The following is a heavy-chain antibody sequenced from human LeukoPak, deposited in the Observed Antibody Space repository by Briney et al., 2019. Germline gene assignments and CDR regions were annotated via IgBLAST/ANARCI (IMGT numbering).Heavy chain of an antibody. V-gene: IGHV4-34*01. CDR1: GGSFSGYY. Sequence: PSETLSLTCAVYGGSFSGYYWSWIRQPPGKGLEWIGEINHSGSTNYNPSLKSRVTISVDTSKNQFSLKLSSVTAADTAVYYCASLSRYGDYDYWGQGTLVTVSS. D-gene: IGHD4-17*01. J-gene: IGHJ4*02. CDR2: INHSGST. CDR3: ASLSRYGDYDY.